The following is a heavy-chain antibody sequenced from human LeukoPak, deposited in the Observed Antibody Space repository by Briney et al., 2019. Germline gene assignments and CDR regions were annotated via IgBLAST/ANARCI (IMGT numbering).Heavy chain of an antibody. CDR3: AKDCQDIVVVPAAMGNYYYYDMDV. J-gene: IGHJ6*02. D-gene: IGHD2-2*01. CDR1: GFTFSSYG. Sequence: PGGSLRLSCAASGFTFSSYGVHWVRQAPGKGLEWVAVISYDGSNKYYADSVKGRFTISRDNSKNTLYLQMNSLRAEDTAVYYCAKDCQDIVVVPAAMGNYYYYDMDVWGQGTTVTVSS. CDR2: ISYDGSNK. V-gene: IGHV3-30*18.